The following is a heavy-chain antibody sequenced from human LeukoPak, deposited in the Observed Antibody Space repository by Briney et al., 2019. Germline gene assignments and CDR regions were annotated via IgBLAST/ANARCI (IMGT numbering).Heavy chain of an antibody. CDR3: ARDSRWGGNYYFDN. J-gene: IGHJ4*02. CDR1: GGSISSSSYY. CDR2: IYYSGST. Sequence: PSETLSLTCTVSGGSISSSSYYWGWIRQPPGKGLEWIGSIYYSGSTYYNPSLKSRVTISVDTSKNQFSLKLSSVTAADTAVYYCARDSRWGGNYYFDNWGQGTLVTVSS. V-gene: IGHV4-39*02. D-gene: IGHD3-10*01.